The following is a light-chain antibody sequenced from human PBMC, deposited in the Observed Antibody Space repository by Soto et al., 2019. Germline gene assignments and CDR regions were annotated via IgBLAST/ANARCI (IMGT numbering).Light chain of an antibody. Sequence: QSVLTQPPSASGTPGQRVTISCSGSSSNIGSHPVNWYQQLPGTAPKLLLYGDNQRPSGVPDRFSASKSGTSASLAISGLQSEDEAHYYCAAWDDSLNGPVVFGGGTKLTVL. CDR1: SSNIGSHP. CDR2: GDN. CDR3: AAWDDSLNGPVV. V-gene: IGLV1-44*01. J-gene: IGLJ2*01.